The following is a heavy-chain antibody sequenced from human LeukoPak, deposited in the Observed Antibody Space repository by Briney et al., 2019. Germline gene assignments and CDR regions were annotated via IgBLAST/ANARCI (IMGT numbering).Heavy chain of an antibody. V-gene: IGHV3-30*02. D-gene: IGHD3-10*01. CDR1: GFTFSSYG. J-gene: IGHJ4*02. CDR2: IRYDGSNK. CDR3: ARDRYYGSGSPIFDY. Sequence: PGGSLRLSCAASGFTFSSYGMHWVRQAPGKGLEWVAFIRYDGSNKYYADSVKGRFTISRDNSKNTLYLQMNSLRAEDTAVYYCARDRYYGSGSPIFDYWGQGTLVTVSS.